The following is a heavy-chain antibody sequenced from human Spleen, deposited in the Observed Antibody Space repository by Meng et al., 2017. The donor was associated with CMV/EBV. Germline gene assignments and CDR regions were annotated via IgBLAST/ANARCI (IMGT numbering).Heavy chain of an antibody. CDR1: GYTFTGYY. CDR3: ARVGYSSSRGMDV. J-gene: IGHJ6*02. CDR2: INPNSGVT. D-gene: IGHD6-6*01. Sequence: ASVKVSCKASGYTFTGYYIHWVRQAPGQGLEWMGWINPNSGVTNYAQKFQGRVTMTRDTSISTAYMELSRLRSDDTAVYYCARVGYSSSRGMDVWGQGTTVTVSS. V-gene: IGHV1-2*02.